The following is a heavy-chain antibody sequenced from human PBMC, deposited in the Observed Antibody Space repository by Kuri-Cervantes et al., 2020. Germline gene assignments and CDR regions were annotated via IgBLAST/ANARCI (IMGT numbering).Heavy chain of an antibody. J-gene: IGHJ4*02. V-gene: IGHV1-46*01. CDR1: GYTFTSYY. CDR3: ASQRSTMVQGVAGLLDY. Sequence: ASVKVSCKASGYTFTSYYMHWVRQAPGQGLEWMGIINPSGGSTSYAQKFQGRVTMTRDTSTSTVYMELSSLRSEDTAVYYCASQRSTMVQGVAGLLDYWGQGTLVTVSS. CDR2: INPSGGST. D-gene: IGHD3-10*01.